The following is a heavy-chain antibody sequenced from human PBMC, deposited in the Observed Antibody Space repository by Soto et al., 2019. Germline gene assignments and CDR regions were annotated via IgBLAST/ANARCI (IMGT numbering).Heavy chain of an antibody. CDR2: IYYSGST. CDR1: GVSISSGDYY. J-gene: IGHJ5*02. CDR3: ARATKHIVVATATPGWFDP. V-gene: IGHV4-30-4*01. Sequence: SETLSLTCTVSGVSISSGDYYWSWIRQPPGKGLEWIGYIYYSGSTYYNPSLKSRVTTSVDTSKNPFSLKMSSVTAADTAVYYCARATKHIVVATATPGWFDPWGQGTLVTVSS. D-gene: IGHD2-21*02.